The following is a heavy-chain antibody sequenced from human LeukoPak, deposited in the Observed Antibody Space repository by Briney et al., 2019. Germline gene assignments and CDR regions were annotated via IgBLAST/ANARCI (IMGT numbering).Heavy chain of an antibody. V-gene: IGHV3-74*01. CDR2: ISPTGSTT. Sequence: GGSLRLSCTASGFSFSGHWMHWARQLPGKGLVWVSCISPTGSTTSYADSVKGRFTVSRDNAKNTLYLQMNNLRAEDTAVYYCARGPNSNWSGLDFWGQGTLLTVSS. J-gene: IGHJ4*02. CDR3: ARGPNSNWSGLDF. D-gene: IGHD6-6*01. CDR1: GFSFSGHW.